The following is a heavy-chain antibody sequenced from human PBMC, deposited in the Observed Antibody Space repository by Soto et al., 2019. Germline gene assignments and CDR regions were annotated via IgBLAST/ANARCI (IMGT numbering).Heavy chain of an antibody. J-gene: IGHJ4*02. Sequence: QVQLVESGGGVVQPGRSLRLSCAASGFSFSDYGMHWVRQAPGKGLEWVAVILYDGSYQYYGDSVKGRFTISRDNSQNTLFLQMNSVRVEDTAVYYCAKGDYNNFLDYWGQGTLVTVSS. CDR3: AKGDYNNFLDY. CDR2: ILYDGSYQ. CDR1: GFSFSDYG. D-gene: IGHD4-4*01. V-gene: IGHV3-30*18.